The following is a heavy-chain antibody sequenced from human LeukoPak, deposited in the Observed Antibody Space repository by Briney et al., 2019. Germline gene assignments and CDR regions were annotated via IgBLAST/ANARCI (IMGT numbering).Heavy chain of an antibody. CDR2: VDPEDGET. J-gene: IGHJ4*02. D-gene: IGHD4-11*01. Sequence: GASVKVSCKVSGYTFTDYYMHWVQQAPGKGLEWMGLVDPEDGETIYAEKFQGSVTITADTSTDTAYMELSSLRSEDTAVYYCATDDYSGLLDYWGQGTLVTVSS. CDR1: GYTFTDYY. CDR3: ATDDYSGLLDY. V-gene: IGHV1-69-2*01.